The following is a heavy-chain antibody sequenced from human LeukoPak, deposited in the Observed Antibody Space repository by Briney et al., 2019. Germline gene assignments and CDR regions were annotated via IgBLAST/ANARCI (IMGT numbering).Heavy chain of an antibody. Sequence: GGSLRLSCAASGFTFSSYAMHWVRQAPGKGLERVAVISYDGSNKYYADSVKGRFTISRDNSKNTLYLQMNSLRAEDTAVYYCARGGSYFDYWGQGTLVTVSS. CDR3: ARGGSYFDY. CDR1: GFTFSSYA. J-gene: IGHJ4*02. CDR2: ISYDGSNK. V-gene: IGHV3-30-3*01.